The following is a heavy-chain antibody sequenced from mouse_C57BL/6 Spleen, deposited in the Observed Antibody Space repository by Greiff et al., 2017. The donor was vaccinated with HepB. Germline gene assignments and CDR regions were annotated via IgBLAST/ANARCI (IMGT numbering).Heavy chain of an antibody. CDR1: GYTFTSYW. CDR2: IHPNSGST. J-gene: IGHJ2*01. CDR3: ARGGDGYYVNY. V-gene: IGHV1-64*01. Sequence: QVQLKQPGAELVKPGASVKLSCKASGYTFTSYWMHWVKQRPGQGLEWIGMIHPNSGSTNYNEKFKSKATLTVDKSSSTAYMQLSSLKSEDSAVYYCARGGDGYYVNYWGQGTTLTVSS. D-gene: IGHD2-3*01.